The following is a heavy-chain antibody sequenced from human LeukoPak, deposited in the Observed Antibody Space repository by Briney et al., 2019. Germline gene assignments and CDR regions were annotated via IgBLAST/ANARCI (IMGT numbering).Heavy chain of an antibody. Sequence: GASVKVSCKASGYTFTGYYMHWVRQAPGQGLEWMGWINPNSGGTNYAQKFQGRVTMTRDTSISTAYMELSSLRSDDTAVYYCARDQGWQQPTDLLGYWGQGTLVTVSS. V-gene: IGHV1-2*02. J-gene: IGHJ4*02. CDR2: INPNSGGT. CDR3: ARDQGWQQPTDLLGY. D-gene: IGHD6-13*01. CDR1: GYTFTGYY.